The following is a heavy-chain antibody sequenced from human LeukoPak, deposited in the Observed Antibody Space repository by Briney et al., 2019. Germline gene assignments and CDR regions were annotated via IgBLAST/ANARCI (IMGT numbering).Heavy chain of an antibody. D-gene: IGHD3-10*01. Sequence: ASVKVSCKASGYTFTNFGISWVRQAPGQGLEWMGWIHPRRGDTNYAQKFQGRVTMTRDTSISTAYLDLSSLRSDDTAVYYCARDGDYGTGSYYRGCIDSWGQGTPVTVSP. CDR3: ARDGDYGTGSYYRGCIDS. V-gene: IGHV1-2*02. J-gene: IGHJ4*02. CDR1: GYTFTNFG. CDR2: IHPRRGDT.